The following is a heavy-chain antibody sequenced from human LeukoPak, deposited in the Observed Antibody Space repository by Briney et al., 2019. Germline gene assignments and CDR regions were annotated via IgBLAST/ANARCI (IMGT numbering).Heavy chain of an antibody. V-gene: IGHV3-23*01. Sequence: PGGSLRLSCAASGFSFGSYALSWVRQAPGKGLEWVSVISGSGDNTHYTDPVKGRFTISRDNSKNTLYLQMDSLRAEDTAVYYCARAKYSSSWYGPYTIFDYWGQGTLVTVSS. D-gene: IGHD6-13*01. CDR2: ISGSGDNT. J-gene: IGHJ4*02. CDR3: ARAKYSSSWYGPYTIFDY. CDR1: GFSFGSYA.